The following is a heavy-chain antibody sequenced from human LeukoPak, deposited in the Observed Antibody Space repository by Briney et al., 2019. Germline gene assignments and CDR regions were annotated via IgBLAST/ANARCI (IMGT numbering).Heavy chain of an antibody. V-gene: IGHV4-31*03. Sequence: ASQTLSLTCTVSGGSISSGGYYWSWIRQHPGKGLEWIGYIYYSGSTYYNPSLKSRVTISVDTSKNQFSLKLSSVTAADSSGRPNWFDHWGQGTLVTVSS. CDR2: IYYSGST. D-gene: IGHD3-22*01. CDR1: GGSISSGGYY. J-gene: IGHJ5*02. CDR3: WFDH.